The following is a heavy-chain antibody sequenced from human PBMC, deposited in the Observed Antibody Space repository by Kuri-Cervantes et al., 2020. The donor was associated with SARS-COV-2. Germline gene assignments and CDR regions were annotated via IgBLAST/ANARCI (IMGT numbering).Heavy chain of an antibody. J-gene: IGHJ3*01. CDR2: IWYDGSTK. CDR3: ARLKLGGAFDL. D-gene: IGHD1-26*01. Sequence: SCKASGYTFTGYYMHWVRQAPGKGPEWVAVIWYDGSTKYYAGSVQGRFTVSRDNSKNTLFVQMNSLRAEDTAVYYCARLKLGGAFDLWGQGTMVTVSS. CDR1: GYTFTGYY. V-gene: IGHV3-33*01.